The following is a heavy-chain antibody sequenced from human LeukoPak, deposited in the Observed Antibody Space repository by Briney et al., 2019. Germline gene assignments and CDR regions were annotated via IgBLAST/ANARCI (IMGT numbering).Heavy chain of an antibody. D-gene: IGHD3-22*01. Sequence: PGRSLRLSCAASGFTFSNYGMQWVRQAPGKGLEWVAVMSYDGSTKYYADSVKGRFTISRDDSKSTLYLQMNSLKTEDTAVYYCTTALKYDSSAYHPAGWGQGTQVTVSS. CDR3: TTALKYDSSAYHPAG. CDR2: MSYDGSTK. J-gene: IGHJ4*02. CDR1: GFTFSNYG. V-gene: IGHV3-30*03.